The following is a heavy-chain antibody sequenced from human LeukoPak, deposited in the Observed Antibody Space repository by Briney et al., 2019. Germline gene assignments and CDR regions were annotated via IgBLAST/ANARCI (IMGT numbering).Heavy chain of an antibody. D-gene: IGHD4-17*01. CDR2: IYSGGST. CDR1: GFTVSSND. Sequence: GGSLRLSCAASGFTVSSNDMSWVRQAPGKGLECISVIYSGGSTDYADSVKGRLTISRDNSKNTLYLQMNSLRAEDTAVYYCARVVDQDYGDYYLDYWGQGTLVTVSP. V-gene: IGHV3-53*01. J-gene: IGHJ4*02. CDR3: ARVVDQDYGDYYLDY.